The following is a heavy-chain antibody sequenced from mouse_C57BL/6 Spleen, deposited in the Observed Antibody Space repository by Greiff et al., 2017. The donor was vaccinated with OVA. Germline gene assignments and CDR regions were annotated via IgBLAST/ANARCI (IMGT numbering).Heavy chain of an antibody. V-gene: IGHV1-82*01. CDR1: GYAFSSSW. CDR2: IYPGDGDT. CDR3: AREGNYYGSSSPGFAY. Sequence: QVQLQQSGPELVKPGASVKISCKASGYAFSSSWMNWVKQRPGKGLEWIGRIYPGDGDTNYNGKFKGKATLTADKSSSTAYMQLSSLTSEDSAVYFCAREGNYYGSSSPGFAYWGQGTLVTVSA. J-gene: IGHJ3*01. D-gene: IGHD1-1*01.